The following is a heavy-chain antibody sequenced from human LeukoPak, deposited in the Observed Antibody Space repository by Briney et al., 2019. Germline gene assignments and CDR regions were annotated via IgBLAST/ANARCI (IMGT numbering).Heavy chain of an antibody. CDR1: GGTFSSYA. J-gene: IGHJ4*02. CDR2: IIPILGIA. Sequence: ASVKVSCKASGGTFSSYAISWVRQAPGQGLEWMGRIIPILGIANYAQKFQGRVTITADKSTSTAYMELSSLRSEDTAVYYCAKHLVVVAATPNADFDYWGQGTLVTVSS. V-gene: IGHV1-69*04. D-gene: IGHD2-15*01. CDR3: AKHLVVVAATPNADFDY.